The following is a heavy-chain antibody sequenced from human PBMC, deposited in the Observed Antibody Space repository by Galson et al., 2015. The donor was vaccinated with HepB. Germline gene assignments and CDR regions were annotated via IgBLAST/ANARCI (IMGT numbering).Heavy chain of an antibody. V-gene: IGHV3-30*18. CDR1: GFTFSTYG. J-gene: IGHJ4*02. Sequence: LRLSCAASGFTFSTYGMHWVRQAPGKGLEWVTVISYDGSNKYYADSVKGRFTISRDNSKNTLYLQMDSLRAEDTAVYYCAKARLSDRAYSGQGFFDYWGQGTLLTVSS. CDR2: ISYDGSNK. D-gene: IGHD2-21*01. CDR3: AKARLSDRAYSGQGFFDY.